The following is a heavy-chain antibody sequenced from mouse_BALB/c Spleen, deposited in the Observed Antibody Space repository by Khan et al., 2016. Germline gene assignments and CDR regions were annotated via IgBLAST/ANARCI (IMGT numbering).Heavy chain of an antibody. Sequence: QVQLQQSGAELVRPGSSVKISCKASGYAFSSYWMNWVKQRPGQGLEWIGQIYPGDGDTNYNGKFKGKATLTADKSSSTAYMQLSSLTSEDSAVXFCARSNDYDEFAYWGQGTLVTVSA. V-gene: IGHV1-80*01. CDR1: GYAFSSYW. D-gene: IGHD2-4*01. CDR2: IYPGDGDT. CDR3: ARSNDYDEFAY. J-gene: IGHJ3*01.